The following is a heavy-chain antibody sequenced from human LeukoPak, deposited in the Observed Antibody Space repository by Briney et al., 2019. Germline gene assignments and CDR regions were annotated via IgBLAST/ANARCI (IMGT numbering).Heavy chain of an antibody. Sequence: PGGSLRLSCAASGFTFSSYSMNWVRQAPGKGLEWVSYISSSSSTIYYADSVKGRFTISRDNAKNSLYLQMNSLRAEDTAVYYCARSGRRAWFGELLSSPYGMDVWGQGTTVTVSS. V-gene: IGHV3-48*01. D-gene: IGHD3-10*01. CDR1: GFTFSSYS. CDR2: ISSSSSTI. J-gene: IGHJ6*02. CDR3: ARSGRRAWFGELLSSPYGMDV.